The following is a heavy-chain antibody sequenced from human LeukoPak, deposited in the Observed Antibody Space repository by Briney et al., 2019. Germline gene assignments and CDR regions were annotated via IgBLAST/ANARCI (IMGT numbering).Heavy chain of an antibody. CDR3: ARDAEWLVHAFDI. Sequence: ASVKVSCKASGYTFTSYGISWVRQAPGQGLEWMGWINPNSGGTNYAQKFQGRVTMTRDTSISTAYMELSRLRSDDTAVYYCARDAEWLVHAFDIWGQGTMVTVSS. D-gene: IGHD6-19*01. CDR2: INPNSGGT. J-gene: IGHJ3*02. CDR1: GYTFTSYG. V-gene: IGHV1-2*02.